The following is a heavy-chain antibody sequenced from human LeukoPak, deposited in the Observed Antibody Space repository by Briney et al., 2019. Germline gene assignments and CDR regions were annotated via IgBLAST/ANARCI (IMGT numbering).Heavy chain of an antibody. V-gene: IGHV4-39*07. CDR1: GGSISSSSYY. D-gene: IGHD6-13*01. CDR3: ARALDSSSWYLSMGY. J-gene: IGHJ4*02. CDR2: IYYSGST. Sequence: SETLSLTCTVSGGSISSSSYYWGWIRQPPGKGLEWIGSIYYSGSTYYNPSLKSRVTISVDTSKNQFSLKLSSVTAADTAVYYCARALDSSSWYLSMGYWGQGTLVTVSS.